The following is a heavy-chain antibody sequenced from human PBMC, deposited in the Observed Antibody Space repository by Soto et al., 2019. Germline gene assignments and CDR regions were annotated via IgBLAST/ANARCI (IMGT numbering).Heavy chain of an antibody. CDR2: ISGGGGNT. CDR1: GFTFSNYA. CDR3: TNERLSRGADY. V-gene: IGHV3-23*01. Sequence: EVQLLESGGGLVQPGGSLRLSCAASGFTFSNYAMSWVRQTPGKGLEWVSTISGGGGNTYYPDSVKGRFTISRDNSKDTVYLQMNSLRAEDPAIYYCTNERLSRGADYWGQGALVTVTS. J-gene: IGHJ4*02.